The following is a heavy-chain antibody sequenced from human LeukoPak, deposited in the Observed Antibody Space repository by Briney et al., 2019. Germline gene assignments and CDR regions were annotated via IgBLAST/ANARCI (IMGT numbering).Heavy chain of an antibody. V-gene: IGHV4-39*01. CDR2: IYSSGST. Sequence: ETLSLTCTVSGASISGSGYYWGWIRQPPGKGLEWIGSIYSSGSTYYNASLQSRVTISIETSKNQISLRLNSVTAADTAMYYCAKSGGYGLIDYWGQGTLVTVSS. J-gene: IGHJ4*02. CDR3: AKSGGYGLIDY. CDR1: GASISGSGYY. D-gene: IGHD1-26*01.